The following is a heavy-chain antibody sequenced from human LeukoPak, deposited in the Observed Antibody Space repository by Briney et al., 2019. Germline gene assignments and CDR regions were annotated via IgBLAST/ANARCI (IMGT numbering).Heavy chain of an antibody. D-gene: IGHD4-23*01. CDR3: ATGPHYGGNYILDY. V-gene: IGHV1-24*01. CDR2: FDPEDGET. CDR1: GYTLTELS. Sequence: ASVKVSCKVSGYTLTELSMHWVRQAPGKGLEWMGGFDPEDGETIYAQKFQGRVTMTEDTSTDTAYMELSSLRSEDTAVYYCATGPHYGGNYILDYWGQGTLVTVSS. J-gene: IGHJ4*02.